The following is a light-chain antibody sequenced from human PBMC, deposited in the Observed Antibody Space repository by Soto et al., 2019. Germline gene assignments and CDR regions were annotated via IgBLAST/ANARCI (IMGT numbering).Light chain of an antibody. CDR2: GAS. J-gene: IGKJ1*01. V-gene: IGKV3-20*01. Sequence: EVVLTQSPSTLSVSPWERFTLSFMASENVRTFVDWYQQKPGQAPRLLIYGASSRATGIPDRFSGSGSGTDFTLTISRLEPEDFAVYYCQQYGNSAWTFGQGTKVDIK. CDR3: QQYGNSAWT. CDR1: ENVRTF.